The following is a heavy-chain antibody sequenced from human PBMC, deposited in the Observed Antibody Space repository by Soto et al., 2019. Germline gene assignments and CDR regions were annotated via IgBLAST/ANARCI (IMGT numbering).Heavy chain of an antibody. Sequence: PGEALKISCKGSGYSFTSYWIGWVRQMPGKGLEWMGIIYPGDSDTRYSPSFQGQVTISADKSISTAYLQWSSLKASDTAMYYCASCLGHRDGSISNFDYWGQGTLVTVSS. J-gene: IGHJ4*02. CDR1: GYSFTSYW. D-gene: IGHD2-21*01. CDR2: IYPGDSDT. CDR3: ASCLGHRDGSISNFDY. V-gene: IGHV5-51*01.